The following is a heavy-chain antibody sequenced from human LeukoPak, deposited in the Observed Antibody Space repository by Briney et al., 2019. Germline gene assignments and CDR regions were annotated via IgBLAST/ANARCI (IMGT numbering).Heavy chain of an antibody. Sequence: SETLSLTCTVSGGSISSSSYYWGWIRQPPGKGLEWIGEINHSGSTNYNPSLKSRVTISVDTSKNQFSLKLSSVTAADTAVYYCARVIWGTKQLERRRWAAELDYWGQGTLVTVFS. CDR2: INHSGST. CDR1: GGSISSSSYY. CDR3: ARVIWGTKQLERRRWAAELDY. D-gene: IGHD1-1*01. V-gene: IGHV4-39*07. J-gene: IGHJ4*02.